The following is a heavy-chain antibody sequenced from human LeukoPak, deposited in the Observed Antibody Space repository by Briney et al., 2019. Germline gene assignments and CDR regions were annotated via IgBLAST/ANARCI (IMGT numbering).Heavy chain of an antibody. CDR2: ISWNSGSI. J-gene: IGHJ4*02. V-gene: IGHV3-20*04. CDR1: GFTFDDYG. D-gene: IGHD3-9*01. CDR3: ARVTLTGYYAFDY. Sequence: GGSLRLSCAASGFTFDDYGMSWVRQAPGKGLEWVSGISWNSGSIGYADSVKGRFTISRDKAKNSLYLQMNSLRAEDTAVYYCARVTLTGYYAFDYWGQGTLVTVSS.